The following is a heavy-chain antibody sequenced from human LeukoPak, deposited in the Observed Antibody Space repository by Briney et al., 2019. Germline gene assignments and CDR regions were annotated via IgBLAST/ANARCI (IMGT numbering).Heavy chain of an antibody. J-gene: IGHJ4*02. D-gene: IGHD2-21*02. CDR3: AIPPGYCGNDCSFDH. V-gene: IGHV5-51*01. CDR2: IYPGDYET. CDR1: GYSFSNYW. Sequence: GESLKISCGGSGYSFSNYWIGWVRQMPGKGLEWMGIIYPGDYETRYSPSFQGLVTISVDKSISTAYLQWSSLTASDTAMYYCAIPPGYCGNDCSFDHWGQGTLVTVSS.